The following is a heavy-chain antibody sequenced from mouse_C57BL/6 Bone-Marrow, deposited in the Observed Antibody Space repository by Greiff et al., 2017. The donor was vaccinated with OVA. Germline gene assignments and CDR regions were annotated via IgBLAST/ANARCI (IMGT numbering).Heavy chain of an antibody. V-gene: IGHV1-80*01. D-gene: IGHD1-1*01. CDR1: GYAFSSYW. Sequence: QVQLKQSGAELVKPGASVKISCKASGYAFSSYWMNWVKQRPGKGLEWIGQIYPGDGDTNYNGKFKGKATLTADKSSSTAYMQLSSLTSEDSAVYFCARESLYYYGSSYWYFDVWGTGTTVTVSS. CDR2: IYPGDGDT. J-gene: IGHJ1*03. CDR3: ARESLYYYGSSYWYFDV.